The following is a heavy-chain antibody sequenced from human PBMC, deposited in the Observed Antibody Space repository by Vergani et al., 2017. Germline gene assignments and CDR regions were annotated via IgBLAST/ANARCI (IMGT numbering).Heavy chain of an antibody. Sequence: QVQLVQSGAEVKKPEASVKVSCKASGYTFTSYDINWVRQATGQGLEWMGWMNPNSGNTGYAQKFQGRVTMTRNTSISTAYMELSSLRSEDTAVYYCARDRTIFGVVILTFDYWGQGTLVTVSS. CDR2: MNPNSGNT. V-gene: IGHV1-8*01. J-gene: IGHJ4*02. D-gene: IGHD3-3*01. CDR3: ARDRTIFGVVILTFDY. CDR1: GYTFTSYD.